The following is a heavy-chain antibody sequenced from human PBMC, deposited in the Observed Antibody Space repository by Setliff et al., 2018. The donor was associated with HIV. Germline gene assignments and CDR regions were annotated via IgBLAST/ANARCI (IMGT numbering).Heavy chain of an antibody. Sequence: SETLSLTCAVYGGSFSGYYWSWIRQPPGKGLEWIGEINHSGSTNYNPSLKSRVTISIDTSKNQFSLKVSPVTAADTALYYCARGLPGTYRYSYYYYYMDVWDKGTTVTVSS. D-gene: IGHD3-16*02. V-gene: IGHV4-34*01. CDR3: ARGLPGTYRYSYYYYYMDV. J-gene: IGHJ6*03. CDR2: INHSGST. CDR1: GGSFSGYY.